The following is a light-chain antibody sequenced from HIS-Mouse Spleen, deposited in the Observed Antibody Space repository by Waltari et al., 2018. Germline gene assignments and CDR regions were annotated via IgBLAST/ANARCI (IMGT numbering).Light chain of an antibody. CDR1: SLRSYY. J-gene: IGLJ2*01. CDR3: NSRDSSGNHVV. CDR2: GKT. Sequence: SSELTQDPAVSVALGQTVRITCKGDSLRSYYASWYQQKPGQAPVLVIYGKTNRPSGIPDRFSGSSSGNTASLTITGAQAEDEADYYCNSRDSSGNHVVFGGGTKLTVL. V-gene: IGLV3-19*01.